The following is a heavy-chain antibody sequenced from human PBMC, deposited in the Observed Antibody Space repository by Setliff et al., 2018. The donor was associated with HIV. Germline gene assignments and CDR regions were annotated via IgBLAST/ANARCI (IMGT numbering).Heavy chain of an antibody. D-gene: IGHD3-16*01. CDR3: ARDSPGRAPGEGAFDI. V-gene: IGHV1-46*01. CDR1: GYTFTSYY. J-gene: IGHJ3*02. Sequence: ASVKVSCKASGYTFTSYYMHWVRQAPGQGLEWKGIINPSGGSTSYAQKFQGRVTMTRDTSTSTVYMELSSLRSEDTAVYYCARDSPGRAPGEGAFDIWGQGTMVTVSS. CDR2: INPSGGST.